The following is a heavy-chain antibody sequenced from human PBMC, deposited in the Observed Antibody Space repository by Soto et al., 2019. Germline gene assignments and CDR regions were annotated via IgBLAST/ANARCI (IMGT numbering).Heavy chain of an antibody. D-gene: IGHD1-26*01. Sequence: ASVKVSCKAAGYTFADYYIHWVQQAPGQGLEWMGWINPDSGGTDYAQNFQGRVTMTRDTSIRTAYMELRRLRSDDTAVYFCARATSTGYFEYWGQGTLVTVSS. CDR2: INPDSGGT. V-gene: IGHV1-2*02. J-gene: IGHJ4*02. CDR1: GYTFADYY. CDR3: ARATSTGYFEY.